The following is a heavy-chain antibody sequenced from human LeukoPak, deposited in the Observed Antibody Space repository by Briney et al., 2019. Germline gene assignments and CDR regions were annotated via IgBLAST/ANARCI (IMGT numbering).Heavy chain of an antibody. Sequence: GGSHRLSCAASGFSFSDAWMSWVRQIPGKGLEWVGRIESKTDGGTTDYAAPVKGRFTISRDDSTNTLYLQMNSLKSEDTAVYYCVAAAGDYYYYYMDVWGKGTTVTVSS. J-gene: IGHJ6*03. CDR1: GFSFSDAW. V-gene: IGHV3-15*04. D-gene: IGHD6-13*01. CDR3: VAAAGDYYYYYMDV. CDR2: IESKTDGGTT.